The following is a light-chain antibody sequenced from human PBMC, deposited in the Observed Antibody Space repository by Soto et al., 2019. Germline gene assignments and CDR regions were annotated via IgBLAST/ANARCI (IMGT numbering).Light chain of an antibody. CDR2: EVT. CDR3: SSFTSSSTVV. Sequence: QSALTQPASVSVSPGQSITISCTGTSSDVGIYKYVSWYQQHPGKAPNLMIYEVTNRPSGVSDRFSGSKSGNTASLTISGLQAEDEADYYCSSFTSSSTVVFGVGTKLTVL. J-gene: IGLJ2*01. V-gene: IGLV2-14*01. CDR1: SSDVGIYKY.